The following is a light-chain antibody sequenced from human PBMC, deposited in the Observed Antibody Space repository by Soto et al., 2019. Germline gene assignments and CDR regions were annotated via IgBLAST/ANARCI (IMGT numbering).Light chain of an antibody. CDR1: QDIDKT. J-gene: IGKJ5*01. Sequence: IQLTQSPSSLSASVGDRVTITCQASQDIDKTLNWYQQKPGKDPKLLIYDASSLQTGVPSRFSASGSATDFTFTISSLQPEDIATYYCQQYDNLLPITFGQGTRLEIK. CDR3: QQYDNLLPIT. CDR2: DAS. V-gene: IGKV1-33*01.